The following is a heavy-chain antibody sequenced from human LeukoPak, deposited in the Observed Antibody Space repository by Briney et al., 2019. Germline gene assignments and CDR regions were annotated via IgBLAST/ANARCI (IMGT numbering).Heavy chain of an antibody. Sequence: SETLSLTCAVYGGSFSGYYWSWIRQPPGKGLEWIGEINHSGSTNYNPSLKSRVTISVDTSKNQFSLKLSSVTAADTAVYYCARGSYDSSSYYYYYMDVWGKGTTVTVSS. CDR2: INHSGST. CDR1: GGSFSGYY. D-gene: IGHD6-6*01. CDR3: ARGSYDSSSYYYYYMDV. V-gene: IGHV4-34*01. J-gene: IGHJ6*03.